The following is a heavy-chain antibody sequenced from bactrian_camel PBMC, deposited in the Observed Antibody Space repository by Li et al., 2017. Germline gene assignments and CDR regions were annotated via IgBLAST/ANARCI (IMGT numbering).Heavy chain of an antibody. Sequence: VQLVESGGGLVQPGGSLRLSCAASGFTFSSYAMSWVRQAPGKGLEWVSAINSRGGSAYYADSVKGRFTISRDNAKNTVYLHMNSLKSEDTALYYCAIYFTTFDWGQGGQGTQVTVS. D-gene: IGHD2*01. CDR3: AIYFTTFDWGQ. V-gene: IGHV3S40*01. CDR1: GFTFSSYA. CDR2: INSRGGSA. J-gene: IGHJ4*01.